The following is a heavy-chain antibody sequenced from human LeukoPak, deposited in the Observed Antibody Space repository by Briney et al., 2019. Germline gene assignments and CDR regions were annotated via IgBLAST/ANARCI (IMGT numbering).Heavy chain of an antibody. CDR1: GGSFSGYY. D-gene: IGHD2-8*01. J-gene: IGHJ4*02. CDR3: ARGLSYCTNGVCSTPYFDY. V-gene: IGHV4-34*01. Sequence: NPSETLSLTCTVYGGSFSGYYWSWIRQPPGKGLEWIGEINHSGSTNYNPSLRSRVTISVDTSKDQFSLKLSSVTAADTAVYYCARGLSYCTNGVCSTPYFDYWGQGTLVTVSS. CDR2: INHSGST.